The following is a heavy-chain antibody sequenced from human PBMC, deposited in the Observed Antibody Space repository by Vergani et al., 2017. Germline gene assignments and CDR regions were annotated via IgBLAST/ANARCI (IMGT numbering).Heavy chain of an antibody. CDR1: GGSLSSGDYY. V-gene: IGHV4-30-4*08. D-gene: IGHD3-22*01. Sequence: QVQLQESGPGLVKPSQTLSLTCTVSGGSLSSGDYYWSWIRQPPGKGLEWIGYIYYSGSTYYNPSLKSRVTISVDTSKNQFSLKLSSVTAADTAVYYCASGYYYDSSGYYFSYYYYYGMDVWGQGTTVTVSS. J-gene: IGHJ6*02. CDR2: IYYSGST. CDR3: ASGYYYDSSGYYFSYYYYYGMDV.